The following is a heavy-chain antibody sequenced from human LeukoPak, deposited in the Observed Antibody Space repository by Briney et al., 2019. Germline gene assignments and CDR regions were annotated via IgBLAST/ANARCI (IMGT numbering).Heavy chain of an antibody. CDR1: GFTFSSYA. CDR2: ISGSGGST. Sequence: GGSLRLSCAASGFTFSSYAKSWVRQAPGKGLEWVSAISGSGGSTYYADSVKGRFTISRDNSKNTLYLQMNSLRAEDTAVFYCVSLYSSSWYNYFDYWGQGTLVTVSS. V-gene: IGHV3-23*01. J-gene: IGHJ4*02. D-gene: IGHD6-13*01. CDR3: VSLYSSSWYNYFDY.